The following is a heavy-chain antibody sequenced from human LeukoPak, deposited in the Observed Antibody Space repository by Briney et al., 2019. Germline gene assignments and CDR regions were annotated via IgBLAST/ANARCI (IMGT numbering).Heavy chain of an antibody. Sequence: GGSLRLSCVVSGFTFSSHAMCWVRQAPGRGLEWVSSIDISGDSTSYADSVKGRFTISRDNSKNTLLLQMDSLRAEDSAIYYCANEIRPNYYWGQGTLVTVSS. D-gene: IGHD4/OR15-4a*01. CDR1: GFTFSSHA. J-gene: IGHJ4*02. CDR3: ANEIRPNYY. V-gene: IGHV3-23*05. CDR2: IDISGDST.